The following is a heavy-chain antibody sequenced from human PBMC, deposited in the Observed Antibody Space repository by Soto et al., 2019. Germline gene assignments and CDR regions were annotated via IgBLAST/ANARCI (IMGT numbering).Heavy chain of an antibody. J-gene: IGHJ5*02. CDR3: ARDLSGRNWFDP. V-gene: IGHV3-21*01. CDR2: ISSGSSYI. CDR1: GFTYSGDS. D-gene: IGHD1-26*01. Sequence: GGSERQSCAASGFTYSGDSMNWVRQAPGKGLEWVSSISSGSSYIYYADSVKGRFTISRDNAKNSLYLQMNSLRAEDTAVYYCARDLSGRNWFDPWGQGTLVTVSS.